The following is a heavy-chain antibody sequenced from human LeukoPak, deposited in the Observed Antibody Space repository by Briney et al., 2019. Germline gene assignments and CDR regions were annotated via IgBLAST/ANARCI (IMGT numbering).Heavy chain of an antibody. CDR1: GGTFSSYA. V-gene: IGHV1-69*01. D-gene: IGHD3-10*01. J-gene: IGHJ5*02. CDR3: ARDAQSGSYAYGDNWFDP. CDR2: IIPIFGTA. Sequence: ASEKVSCKASGGTFSSYAISWVRQAPGHGLEWMGGIIPIFGTANNAQKFQGRVTITADESTSTAYMELSSVRSEDTAVYYCARDAQSGSYAYGDNWFDPWGQGTLVTVSS.